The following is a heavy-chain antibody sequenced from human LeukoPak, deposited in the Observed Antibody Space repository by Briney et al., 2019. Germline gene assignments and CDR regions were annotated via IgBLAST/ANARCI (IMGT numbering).Heavy chain of an antibody. Sequence: SETLSLTCTVSGVSISSSSYYWGWIRQPPGQGLEWIGSIYYSGSTYYNPSLNSRVTISVDTSKNQFSLKLSSVTAADTAVYYCARDLANCSGGSCSDYWGQGTLVTVSS. D-gene: IGHD2-15*01. CDR3: ARDLANCSGGSCSDY. J-gene: IGHJ4*02. V-gene: IGHV4-39*02. CDR2: IYYSGST. CDR1: GVSISSSSYY.